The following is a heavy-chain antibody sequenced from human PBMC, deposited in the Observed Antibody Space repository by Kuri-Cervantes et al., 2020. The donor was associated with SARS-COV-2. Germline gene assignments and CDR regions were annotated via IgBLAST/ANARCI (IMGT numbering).Heavy chain of an antibody. D-gene: IGHD7-27*01. V-gene: IGHV4-39*01. CDR2: IYYSGST. J-gene: IGHJ6*03. Sequence: GSLRLSCTVSGGSISSSSYYWGWIRQPPGKGLEWIGSIYYSGSTYYNPSLKCRVTISVDTSKNQFSLKLSSVTAADTAVYYCARTQLGMNMDVWGKGTTVTVSS. CDR1: GGSISSSSYY. CDR3: ARTQLGMNMDV.